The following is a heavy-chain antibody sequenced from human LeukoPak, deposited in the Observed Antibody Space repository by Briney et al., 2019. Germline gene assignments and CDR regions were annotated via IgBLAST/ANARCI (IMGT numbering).Heavy chain of an antibody. V-gene: IGHV1-2*02. D-gene: IGHD5-18*01. CDR1: GYSFTSYY. J-gene: IGHJ4*02. CDR2: INPNSGGT. Sequence: GESLKISCKGSGYSFTSYYMHWVRQAPGQGLEWMGWINPNSGGTNYAQKFQGRVTMTRDTSISTAYMELSRLRSDDTAVYYCATLEGIQLWFTNVPFDYWGQGTLVTVSS. CDR3: ATLEGIQLWFTNVPFDY.